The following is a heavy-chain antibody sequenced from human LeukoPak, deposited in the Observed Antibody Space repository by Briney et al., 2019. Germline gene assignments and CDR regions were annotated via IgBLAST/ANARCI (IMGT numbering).Heavy chain of an antibody. J-gene: IGHJ4*02. CDR1: GFTFSSYE. CDR2: ISSSGSTI. V-gene: IGHV3-48*03. Sequence: PGGSLRLSCAASGFTFSSYEMNWVRQAPGKGLEWVSYISSSGSTIYYADSVKGRLTISRDNAKNSLYLQMNSLRAEDTAVYYCARDSSGWYGGLEDYWGQGTLVTVSS. D-gene: IGHD6-19*01. CDR3: ARDSSGWYGGLEDY.